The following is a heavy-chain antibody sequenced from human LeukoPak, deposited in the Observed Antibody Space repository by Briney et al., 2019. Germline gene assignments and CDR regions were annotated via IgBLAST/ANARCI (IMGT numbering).Heavy chain of an antibody. CDR2: ISSSGSTI. D-gene: IGHD3-3*01. Sequence: GGPLRLSCAASGFTFSDYYMSWIRQAPGKGLEWVSYISSSGSTIYYADSVKGRFTISRDNAKNSLYLQMNSLRAEDTAVYYCARELRFLEWLSYFDYWGQGTLVTVSS. V-gene: IGHV3-11*01. J-gene: IGHJ4*02. CDR3: ARELRFLEWLSYFDY. CDR1: GFTFSDYY.